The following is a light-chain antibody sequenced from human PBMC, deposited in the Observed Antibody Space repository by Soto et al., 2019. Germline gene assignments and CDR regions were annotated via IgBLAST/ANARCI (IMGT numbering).Light chain of an antibody. CDR2: ATS. CDR1: QGISSW. J-gene: IGKJ4*01. Sequence: DIQMTQSPSSVCASIGDRVTITCRAGQGISSWLAWYQQTSGKAPKLLIYATSTLQSGVPSKFSGSRSETDFTLTISSLQPEDFATYYCQQTNSFPPTFGGGTKVEIK. CDR3: QQTNSFPPT. V-gene: IGKV1-12*01.